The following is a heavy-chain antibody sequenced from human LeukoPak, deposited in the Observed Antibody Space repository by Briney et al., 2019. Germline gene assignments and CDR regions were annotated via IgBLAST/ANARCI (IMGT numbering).Heavy chain of an antibody. J-gene: IGHJ4*01. Sequence: GGSIRLSRAASGFIFSNYHMNWVRQAPGKGLECISYITNSGTSTSYADSVKGRFTISRDNAKNSLYLQMSSLRVEDTAVYYCATDLGWNDFPPDYWGQGILVAVSS. D-gene: IGHD1-1*01. CDR2: ITNSGTST. CDR3: ATDLGWNDFPPDY. CDR1: GFIFSNYH. V-gene: IGHV3-48*04.